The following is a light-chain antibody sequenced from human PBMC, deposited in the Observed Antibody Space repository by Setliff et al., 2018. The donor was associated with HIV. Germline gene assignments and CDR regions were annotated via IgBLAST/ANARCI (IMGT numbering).Light chain of an antibody. CDR3: ASFAGRLHV. CDR2: DVT. Sequence: QSALTQPRSVSGSPGQSVTIPCTGTSSDVGSYNFVTWYQQHPGNVPKLIIYDVTRRPSGVPDRFSGSRSGNTASLTISGLQAEDEADYYCASFAGRLHVFGTGTKVTVL. V-gene: IGLV2-11*01. CDR1: SSDVGSYNF. J-gene: IGLJ1*01.